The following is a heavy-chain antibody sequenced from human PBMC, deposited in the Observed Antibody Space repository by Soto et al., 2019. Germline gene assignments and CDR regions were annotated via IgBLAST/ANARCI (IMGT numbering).Heavy chain of an antibody. CDR1: GYTFTSYG. Sequence: ASVKVSCKASGYTFTSYGISWVRQAPGQGLEWMGWISAYNGNTNYAQKLQGRVTMTTDTSTSTAYMELRSLRSDDTAVYYCARDQDVLRCLEWTLDYYYYGMDVWRQGTTVTVSS. CDR2: ISAYNGNT. CDR3: ARDQDVLRCLEWTLDYYYYGMDV. D-gene: IGHD3-3*01. V-gene: IGHV1-18*01. J-gene: IGHJ6*01.